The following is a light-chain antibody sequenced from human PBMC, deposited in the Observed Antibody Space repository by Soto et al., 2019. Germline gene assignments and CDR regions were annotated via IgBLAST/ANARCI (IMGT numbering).Light chain of an antibody. V-gene: IGKV3-20*01. CDR1: QSVSSSY. Sequence: EIVLTQSPGTLSLSPGERATLSCRASQSVSSSYLAWYQQKPGQAPRLLIYGASSRATGIPDRFSGSGSGTDFTLTISRLEPEDLAVYYCQQYGSSGWTVGQGTKVEIK. CDR2: GAS. J-gene: IGKJ1*01. CDR3: QQYGSSGWT.